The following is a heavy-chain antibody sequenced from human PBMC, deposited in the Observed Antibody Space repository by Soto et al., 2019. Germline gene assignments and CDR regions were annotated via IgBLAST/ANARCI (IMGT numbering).Heavy chain of an antibody. CDR1: GFTFSSYS. CDR2: ISSSSSYI. Sequence: EVQLVESGGGLVKPGGSLRLSCAASGFTFSSYSMNWVRQAPGKGLEWVSSISSSSSYIYYADPVKGRFTISRDNAKNSLYLQMNSLRAEDTAVYYCARVQNLDYGGNSAGYWGQGTLVTVSS. D-gene: IGHD4-17*01. CDR3: ARVQNLDYGGNSAGY. J-gene: IGHJ4*02. V-gene: IGHV3-21*01.